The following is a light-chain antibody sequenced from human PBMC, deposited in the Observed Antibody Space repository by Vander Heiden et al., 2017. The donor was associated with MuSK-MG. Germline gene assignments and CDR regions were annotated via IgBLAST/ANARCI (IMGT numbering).Light chain of an antibody. CDR1: QSVSGSY. CDR2: GGS. V-gene: IGKV3-20*01. Sequence: EIVLTQSPGTLSLSPGERATLFCRASQSVSGSYLAWYQQKPGQAPRLLLYGGSSRATGIPDRFSGSGSGTDFTLTISRLEPEDFAVYYCQQYKSSPCTFGQGTKLEIK. CDR3: QQYKSSPCT. J-gene: IGKJ2*02.